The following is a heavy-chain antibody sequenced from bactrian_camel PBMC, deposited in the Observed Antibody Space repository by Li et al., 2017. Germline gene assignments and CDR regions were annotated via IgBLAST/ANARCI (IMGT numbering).Heavy chain of an antibody. D-gene: IGHD5*01. Sequence: VQLVESGGGSVQAGGSLRLSCTDPGFTSNGCAMNWFRQAAGKQREWVSTIRADGSTSYADSVKGRLTISEDKAKDTVYLQMNSLKPEDTAMYSCTRSASGRCAGYWGQGTQVTVS. J-gene: IGHJ4*01. CDR2: IRADGST. CDR3: TRSASGRCAGY. V-gene: IGHV3S42*01. CDR1: GFTSNGCA.